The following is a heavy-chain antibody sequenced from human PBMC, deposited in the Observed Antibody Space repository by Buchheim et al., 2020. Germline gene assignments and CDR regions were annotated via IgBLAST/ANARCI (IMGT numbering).Heavy chain of an antibody. CDR1: GYTFTSYG. D-gene: IGHD2/OR15-2a*01. CDR3: ARGYCTSTTRCYDGGRFDP. Sequence: QVQLVQSGAEVKKPGASVKVSCKASGYTFTSYGISWVRQAPGQGFEWMGIINPSGGNTKYAQKFQGRVTMTRDMSTTAVYMELSSLRSDDTALYYCARGYCTSTTRCYDGGRFDPWGQGTL. J-gene: IGHJ5*02. V-gene: IGHV1-46*01. CDR2: INPSGGNT.